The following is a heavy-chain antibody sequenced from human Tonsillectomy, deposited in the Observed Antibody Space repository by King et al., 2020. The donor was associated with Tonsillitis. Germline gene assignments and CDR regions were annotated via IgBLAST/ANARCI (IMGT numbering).Heavy chain of an antibody. CDR1: GFTFSNYA. CDR2: ISGSGGST. CDR3: AKEYYDILTGYYARPFDY. Sequence: VQLVESGGGLVQPGGSLRLSCAASGFTFSNYAMSWVRQAPGKGLEWVSAISGSGGSTHYADSVKGRFTISRDNSKNTLYLQVNSLRAEDTAVYYCAKEYYDILTGYYARPFDYWGQGTLVTVSS. D-gene: IGHD3-9*01. V-gene: IGHV3-23*04. J-gene: IGHJ4*02.